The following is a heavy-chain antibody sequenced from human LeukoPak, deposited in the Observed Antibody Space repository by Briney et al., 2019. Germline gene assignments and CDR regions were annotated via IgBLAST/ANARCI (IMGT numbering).Heavy chain of an antibody. CDR2: IYHSGST. D-gene: IGHD1-26*01. CDR3: ARDPYSGGYGDYYYYYMDL. V-gene: IGHV4-38-2*02. Sequence: SETLSLTCTVSGYSISSGYYWGWIRQPPGKGLEWIGSIYHSGSTYYNPSLKSRVTISVDTSKNQFSLKLSSVTAADTAVYYCARDPYSGGYGDYYYYYMDLWGQGTTVTISS. CDR1: GYSISSGYY. J-gene: IGHJ6*03.